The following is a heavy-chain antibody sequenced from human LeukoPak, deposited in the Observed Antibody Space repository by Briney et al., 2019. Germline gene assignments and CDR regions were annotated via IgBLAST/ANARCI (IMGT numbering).Heavy chain of an antibody. CDR3: ARDVGYCSGGSCYPPYGMDV. V-gene: IGHV1-69*04. CDR2: IIPIFGIA. J-gene: IGHJ6*02. D-gene: IGHD2-15*01. Sequence: SSVKVSCKASGGTFSSYAISWVRQAPGQGLEWMGRIIPIFGIANYAQKFQGRVTITADKSTSTAYMELSSLRSEDTAVYYCARDVGYCSGGSCYPPYGMDVWGQGTTVTVSS. CDR1: GGTFSSYA.